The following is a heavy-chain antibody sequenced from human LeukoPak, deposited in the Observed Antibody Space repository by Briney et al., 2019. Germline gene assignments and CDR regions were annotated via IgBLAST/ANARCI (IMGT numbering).Heavy chain of an antibody. J-gene: IGHJ4*02. Sequence: PSETLSLTCSVSGGSISSYYWSWIRQPPGKGLEWIGYIYYSGSTNYNPSLKSRVTISVDTSKNQFSLKLSSVTAADTAVYYCARGTIFGVVIIDSHFDYWGQGTLVTVSS. CDR1: GGSISSYY. CDR2: IYYSGST. CDR3: ARGTIFGVVIIDSHFDY. D-gene: IGHD3-3*01. V-gene: IGHV4-59*08.